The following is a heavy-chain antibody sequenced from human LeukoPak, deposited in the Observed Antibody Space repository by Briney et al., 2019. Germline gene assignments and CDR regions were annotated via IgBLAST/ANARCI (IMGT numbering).Heavy chain of an antibody. Sequence: GGSLRLSCAASGFTFSSYAMHWVRQAPGKGLEWVAVISYDGSNKYYADSVKGRFTISRDNSKNTLYLQMNSLRAEDTAVYYCAREREGATTHWGQGTLVTVSS. CDR1: GFTFSSYA. V-gene: IGHV3-30-3*01. J-gene: IGHJ4*02. CDR3: AREREGATTH. CDR2: ISYDGSNK. D-gene: IGHD1-26*01.